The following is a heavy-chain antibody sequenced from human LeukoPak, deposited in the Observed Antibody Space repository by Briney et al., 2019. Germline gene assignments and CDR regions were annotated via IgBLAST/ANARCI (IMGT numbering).Heavy chain of an antibody. J-gene: IGHJ6*03. CDR2: IKQDGSEK. Sequence: PGGSLRLSCAASGFTFSSYWMSWVRQAPGKGPEWVANIKQDGSEKYYVDSVKGRFTISRDNAKNSLYLQMNSLRAEDTAVYYCARARVGQWLVRNYYYYYMDVWGKGTTVTVSS. CDR3: ARARVGQWLVRNYYYYYMDV. CDR1: GFTFSSYW. D-gene: IGHD6-19*01. V-gene: IGHV3-7*01.